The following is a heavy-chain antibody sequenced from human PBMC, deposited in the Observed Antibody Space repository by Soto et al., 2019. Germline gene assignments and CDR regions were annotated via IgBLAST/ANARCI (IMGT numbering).Heavy chain of an antibody. Sequence: SGPTLGNPTQTLTLACTFSGTSLTTSGVGVGWIRQPPGKALEWLALIYWDDEKRYSPSLKSRLTITKDTSKDQVVLTMTNMDPVDTATYYCTHSPEYPVFDYWGQGTLVTVSS. CDR1: GTSLTTSGVG. J-gene: IGHJ4*02. CDR3: THSPEYPVFDY. CDR2: IYWDDEK. V-gene: IGHV2-5*02.